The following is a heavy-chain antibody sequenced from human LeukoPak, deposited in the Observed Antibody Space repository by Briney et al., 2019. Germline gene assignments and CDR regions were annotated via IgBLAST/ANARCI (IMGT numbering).Heavy chain of an antibody. CDR3: AKAGIIDSSGYYYVPRLNY. CDR1: AFTFNTFDNFA. Sequence: PGGSLRLSCSVSAFTFNTFDNFAMNWVRQAPGKGLEWVAAISESGASTYYAASVKGRFTISRDNSKNTLYLQMNSLRAEDAAVYYCAKAGIIDSSGYYYVPRLNYWGQGTLVTVSS. J-gene: IGHJ4*02. V-gene: IGHV3-23*01. CDR2: ISESGAST. D-gene: IGHD3-22*01.